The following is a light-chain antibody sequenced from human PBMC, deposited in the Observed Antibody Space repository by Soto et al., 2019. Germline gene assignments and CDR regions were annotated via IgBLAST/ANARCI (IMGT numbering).Light chain of an antibody. Sequence: QSVLTQPPSLSGAPGQRVTISCTGSSSNIGAGYDVHWYQQVPGTAPKLLISANRKRPSGVPDRFSGSKSGTSASLAITGLQAEDEGAYYCPSYDSGLGGPGVFGGGTQLTVL. J-gene: IGLJ3*02. CDR3: PSYDSGLGGPGV. CDR2: ANR. V-gene: IGLV1-40*01. CDR1: SSNIGAGYD.